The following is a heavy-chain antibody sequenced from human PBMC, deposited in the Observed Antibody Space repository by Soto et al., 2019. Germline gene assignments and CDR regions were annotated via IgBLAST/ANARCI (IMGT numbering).Heavy chain of an antibody. CDR3: ARDSTRNRAVAGTPFE. CDR2: IIPIFGTA. CDR1: GGTFSSYA. J-gene: IGHJ4*02. D-gene: IGHD6-19*01. V-gene: IGHV1-69*13. Sequence: SVKVSCKASGGTFSSYAISWVRQAPGQGLEWMGGIIPIFGTANYAQKFQGRVTITADESTSTAYMELSSLRSEDTAVYYCARDSTRNRAVAGTPFEWGQGTLVTVSS.